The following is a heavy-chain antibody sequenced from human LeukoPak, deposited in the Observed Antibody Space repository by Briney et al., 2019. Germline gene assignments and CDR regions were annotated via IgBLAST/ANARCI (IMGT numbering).Heavy chain of an antibody. Sequence: PGGSLRLSCAASGFTFDDYAMHWVRQAPGKGLEWVSGISWNSGSMDYADSVKGRFTISRDNAKNSLYLQMNSLRAEDTAVYYCARSLPYYYDIVHAFDIWGQGTMVTVSS. J-gene: IGHJ3*02. V-gene: IGHV3-9*01. CDR3: ARSLPYYYDIVHAFDI. CDR1: GFTFDDYA. D-gene: IGHD3-22*01. CDR2: ISWNSGSM.